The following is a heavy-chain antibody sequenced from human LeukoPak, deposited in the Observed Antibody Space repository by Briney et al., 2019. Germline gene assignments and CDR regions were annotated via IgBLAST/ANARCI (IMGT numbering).Heavy chain of an antibody. J-gene: IGHJ4*02. CDR2: IYYTGST. Sequence: TASETLSLTCIVSGGSISSYYWSWIRQPPGKGLEWIGYIYYTGSTNYNPSLKSRVTTSLDTSNNQFSLRLSSVTAADTAVYYCARYDYDWFLDYWGQGTLVTVSS. V-gene: IGHV4-59*01. CDR1: GGSISSYY. CDR3: ARYDYDWFLDY. D-gene: IGHD3-22*01.